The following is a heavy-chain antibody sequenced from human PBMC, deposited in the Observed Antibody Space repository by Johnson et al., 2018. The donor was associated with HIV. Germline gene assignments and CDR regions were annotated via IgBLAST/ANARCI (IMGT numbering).Heavy chain of an antibody. CDR3: AKDESPSGAFDI. CDR2: IRYDGSNK. J-gene: IGHJ3*02. D-gene: IGHD3-10*01. Sequence: QMQLVESGGGVVQPGGSLRLSCAASGFTFSTYGMHWVRQAPGKGLEWVAFIRYDGSNKYYADSVKGRFTISRDNSKNTLYVQMNSLRVEDTAVYYCAKDESPSGAFDIWGQGTMVTVPS. V-gene: IGHV3-30*02. CDR1: GFTFSTYG.